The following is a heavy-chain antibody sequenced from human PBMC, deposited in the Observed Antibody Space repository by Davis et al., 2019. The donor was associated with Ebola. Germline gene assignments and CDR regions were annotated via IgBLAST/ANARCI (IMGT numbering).Heavy chain of an antibody. CDR1: GFTFGDYA. D-gene: IGHD6-19*01. V-gene: IGHV3-49*04. CDR2: IRSKAYGGTT. Sequence: GSLRLSCTASGFTFGDYAMSWVRQAPGKGLEWVGFIRSKAYGGTTEYAASVKGRFTISRDDSKSIAYLQMNSLKTEDTAVYYCTRGRAVAGTYWGQGTLVTVSS. CDR3: TRGRAVAGTY. J-gene: IGHJ4*02.